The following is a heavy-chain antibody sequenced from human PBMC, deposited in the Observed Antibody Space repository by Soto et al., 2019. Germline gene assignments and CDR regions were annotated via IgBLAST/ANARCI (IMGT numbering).Heavy chain of an antibody. J-gene: IGHJ3*02. CDR2: ISAYNGNT. V-gene: IGHV1-18*01. CDR3: ARDLLYYYDSSGYWNLNRDAFDI. CDR1: GYTFTSYG. D-gene: IGHD3-22*01. Sequence: ASVKVSCKASGYTFTSYGISWVRQAPGQGLEWMGWISAYNGNTNYAQKLQGRVNMTTDTSTSTAYMELRSLRSDDTAVYYCARDLLYYYDSSGYWNLNRDAFDIWGKGKMVTVSS.